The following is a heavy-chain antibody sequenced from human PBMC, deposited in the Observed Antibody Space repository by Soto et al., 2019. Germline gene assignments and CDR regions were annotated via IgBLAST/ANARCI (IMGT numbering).Heavy chain of an antibody. CDR3: ASPLHYYDSSGYRPGAFDI. Sequence: GGSLRLSCAASGLTFSDYYMSWIRQAPGKGLEWVSYISSSSSYTNYADSVKGRFTISRDNAMNSLYLQMNSLRAEDTAVYYCASPLHYYDSSGYRPGAFDIWGQGTMVTVSS. J-gene: IGHJ3*02. D-gene: IGHD3-22*01. V-gene: IGHV3-11*06. CDR2: ISSSSSYT. CDR1: GLTFSDYY.